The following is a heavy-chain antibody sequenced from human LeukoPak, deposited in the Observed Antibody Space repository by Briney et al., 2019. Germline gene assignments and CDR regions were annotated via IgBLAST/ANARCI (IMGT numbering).Heavy chain of an antibody. V-gene: IGHV3-23*01. J-gene: IGHJ6*03. CDR3: ARWRDYDFWSGYYSPDYYYYYMDV. CDR1: GFIFSTNA. Sequence: GGSLRLSCAASGFIFSTNAMSWVRQAPGKGLEWVSTISGFGESTYYADSVKGRFTISRDNAKNTLYLQMNSLRAEDTAVYYCARWRDYDFWSGYYSPDYYYYYMDVWGKGTTVTVSS. D-gene: IGHD3-3*01. CDR2: ISGFGEST.